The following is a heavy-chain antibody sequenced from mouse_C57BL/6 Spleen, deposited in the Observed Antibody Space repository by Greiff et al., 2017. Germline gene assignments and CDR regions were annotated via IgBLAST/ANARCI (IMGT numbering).Heavy chain of an antibody. V-gene: IGHV5-12*01. CDR2: ISNGGGST. CDR1: GFTFSDYY. Sequence: EVKLVESGGGLVQPGGSLKLSCAASGFTFSDYYMYWVCQTPEKRLEWVAYISNGGGSTYYPDTVKGRFTISRDNAKNTLYLQMSRLKSEDTAMYYCARQGYDPMDDWGQGTSVTVAS. CDR3: ARQGYDPMDD. D-gene: IGHD2-3*01. J-gene: IGHJ4*01.